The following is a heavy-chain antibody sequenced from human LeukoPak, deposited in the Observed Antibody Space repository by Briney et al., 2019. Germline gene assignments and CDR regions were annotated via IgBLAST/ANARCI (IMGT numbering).Heavy chain of an antibody. Sequence: SETLPLTCTGSGGSISSYYWSWIRQPPGKGLEWIGYIYYSGSTNYNPSLKSRVTISVDTSKNQFSLKLSSVTAADTAVYYCARRDCSSTSCPFDPWGQGTLVTVSS. CDR2: IYYSGST. CDR3: ARRDCSSTSCPFDP. J-gene: IGHJ5*02. CDR1: GGSISSYY. D-gene: IGHD2-2*01. V-gene: IGHV4-59*01.